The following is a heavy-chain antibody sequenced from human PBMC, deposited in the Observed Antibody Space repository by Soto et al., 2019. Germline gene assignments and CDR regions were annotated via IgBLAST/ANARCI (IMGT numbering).Heavy chain of an antibody. D-gene: IGHD6-19*01. CDR3: AKDREYSSGWYAFDI. V-gene: IGHV3-9*01. CDR1: GFTFDDYA. Sequence: SLKISCAASGFTFDDYAMHWVRQAPGKGLEWVSGISWNSGSIGYADSVKGRFTISRDNAKNSLYLQMNSLRAEDTALYYCAKDREYSSGWYAFDIWGQGTMVTVSS. J-gene: IGHJ3*02. CDR2: ISWNSGSI.